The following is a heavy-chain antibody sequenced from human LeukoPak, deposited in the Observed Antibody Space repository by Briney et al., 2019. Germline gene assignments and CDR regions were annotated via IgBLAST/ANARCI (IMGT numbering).Heavy chain of an antibody. CDR2: LYWDDDK. CDR1: GFSLTTTGVG. Sequence: SGPTLVNPTQALALTCTFSGFSLTTTGVGVGWIRQSPGKALEWLALLYWDDDKRYSPSLKNRLTITKDTSRNQVVLTMTNVDPVDTATYCCAHRRGGYNWNHGDFDYWGQGTLVTVSS. D-gene: IGHD1-20*01. J-gene: IGHJ4*02. V-gene: IGHV2-5*02. CDR3: AHRRGGYNWNHGDFDY.